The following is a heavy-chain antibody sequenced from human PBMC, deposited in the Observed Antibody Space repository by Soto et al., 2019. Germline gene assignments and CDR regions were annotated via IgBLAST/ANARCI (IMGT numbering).Heavy chain of an antibody. CDR2: IYYSGST. D-gene: IGHD6-6*01. V-gene: IGHV4-59*08. CDR3: ARHSHIIAARPSGNDYYYYMDV. CDR1: GGSISSYY. J-gene: IGHJ6*03. Sequence: SETLSLTCTVSGGSISSYYWSWIRQPPGKGLEWIGYIYYSGSTNYNPSLKSRVTISVDTSKNQFSLKLSSVTAADTAVYYCARHSHIIAARPSGNDYYYYMDVWGKGTTVTVSS.